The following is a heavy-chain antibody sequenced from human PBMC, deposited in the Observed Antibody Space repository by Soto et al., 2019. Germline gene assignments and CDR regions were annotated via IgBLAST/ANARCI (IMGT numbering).Heavy chain of an antibody. CDR1: GYTFTTSS. CDR2: IHACNGNT. Sequence: QVQLVQSGPEMKKPGASVKLSCKASGYTFTTSSMHWVRQAPGQRLEWMGLIHACNGNTEHSQKFQGRFTITRDTSASTAYVEMGRLRSEDTAVYYCARAACSSTSCYNYYAYGMGVWGQGTAVTVS. J-gene: IGHJ6*02. V-gene: IGHV1-3*01. D-gene: IGHD2-2*01. CDR3: ARAACSSTSCYNYYAYGMGV.